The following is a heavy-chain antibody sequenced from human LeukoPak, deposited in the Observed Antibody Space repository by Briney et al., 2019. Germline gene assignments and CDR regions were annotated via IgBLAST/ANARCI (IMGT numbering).Heavy chain of an antibody. V-gene: IGHV4-59*08. J-gene: IGHJ4*02. Sequence: SETLSLTCTVSGASINNYYWNWIRQPPGKGLEWIGYIYYSGHTNYNPSLKSRVTISVDTSKNQFSLELTSVTAADTAVYYCARRRQWRGGYYFDYWGQGTLVTVSS. D-gene: IGHD6-19*01. CDR1: GASINNYY. CDR2: IYYSGHT. CDR3: ARRRQWRGGYYFDY.